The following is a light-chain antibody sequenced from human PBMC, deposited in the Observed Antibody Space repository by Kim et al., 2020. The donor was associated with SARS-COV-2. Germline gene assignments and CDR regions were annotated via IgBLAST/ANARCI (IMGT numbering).Light chain of an antibody. Sequence: QAVVTQEPSLTVSPGGTVTLTCGSTTGAVTSRHYPYWLQQKPGQAPRTLIYDISTRHSWTPARFSGSLLGGKAALTLSGALPEDEADYYCLLSHSDARPVEFGGGTQLTV. J-gene: IGLJ2*01. V-gene: IGLV7-46*01. CDR1: TGAVTSRHY. CDR3: LLSHSDARPVE. CDR2: DIS.